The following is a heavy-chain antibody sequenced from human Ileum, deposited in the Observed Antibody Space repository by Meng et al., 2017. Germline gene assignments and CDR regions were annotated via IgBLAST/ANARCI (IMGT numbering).Heavy chain of an antibody. V-gene: IGHV3-15*01. CDR2: IRRKTDATTT. Sequence: EVQLVESGGVLVMPGASFRLSCAASGFTFSNAWLSWVRQAPGKGLEWIARIRRKTDATTTDYVAPVKGRFTISRDDSENTLFLQMNSLKTEDTAVYYCTAEDPQYYFDYWGQGTLVTVSS. CDR3: TAEDPQYYFDY. CDR1: GFTFSNAW. J-gene: IGHJ4*02.